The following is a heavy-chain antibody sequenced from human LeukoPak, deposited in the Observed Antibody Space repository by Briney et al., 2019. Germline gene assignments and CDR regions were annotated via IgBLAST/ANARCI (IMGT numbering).Heavy chain of an antibody. CDR3: ARGYCSSTSCYSRLNWFDP. CDR1: GASISRSNYY. V-gene: IGHV4-39*07. D-gene: IGHD2-2*02. J-gene: IGHJ5*02. Sequence: PSETLSLTCTVSGASISRSNYYWGWIRQPPGKGLEWIATIYYSGSTYYNPSLKSRVTISGDTSKNQFSLKLSSVTAADTAVYYCARGYCSSTSCYSRLNWFDPWGQGTLVTVSS. CDR2: IYYSGST.